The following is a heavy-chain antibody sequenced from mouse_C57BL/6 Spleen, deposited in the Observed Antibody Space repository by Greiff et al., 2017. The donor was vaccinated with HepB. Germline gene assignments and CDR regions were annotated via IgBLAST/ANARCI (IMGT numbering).Heavy chain of an antibody. J-gene: IGHJ3*01. CDR3: ARGGVYYDYDDGPSFAY. V-gene: IGHV1-52*01. Sequence: QVQLQQPGAELVRPGSSVKLSCKASGYTFTSYWMHWVKQRPIQGLEWIGNIDPSDSETHCNQKFKDKATLTVDKSSSTAYMQLSSLTSEDSAVYYCARGGVYYDYDDGPSFAYWGQGTLVTVSA. CDR2: IDPSDSET. D-gene: IGHD2-4*01. CDR1: GYTFTSYW.